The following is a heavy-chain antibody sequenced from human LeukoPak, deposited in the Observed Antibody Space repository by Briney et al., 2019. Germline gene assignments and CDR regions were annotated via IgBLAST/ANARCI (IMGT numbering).Heavy chain of an antibody. CDR2: INHSGST. Sequence: PSETLSLTCAVYGGSFSGYYWSWIRKPPGKGLEWIGEINHSGSTNYNPSLKSRVTISVDTSKNQFSLKLSSVTAADTAVYYCARHAHYYDSSGLDYWGQGTLVTVSS. CDR3: ARHAHYYDSSGLDY. V-gene: IGHV4-34*01. CDR1: GGSFSGYY. D-gene: IGHD3-22*01. J-gene: IGHJ4*02.